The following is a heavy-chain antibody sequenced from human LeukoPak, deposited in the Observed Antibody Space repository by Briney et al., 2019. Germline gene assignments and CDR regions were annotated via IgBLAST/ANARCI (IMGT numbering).Heavy chain of an antibody. D-gene: IGHD3-9*01. CDR1: GFTFSSYA. J-gene: IGHJ4*02. CDR2: ISGSGGST. CDR3: AKSRYYDILTGVDY. V-gene: IGHV3-23*01. Sequence: PGGSLRLSCAASGFTFSSYAMSWVRQAPGKRLEWVSAISGSGGSTYYADSVKGRFTISRDNSKNTLYLQMNSLRAEDTAVYYCAKSRYYDILTGVDYWGQGALVTVSS.